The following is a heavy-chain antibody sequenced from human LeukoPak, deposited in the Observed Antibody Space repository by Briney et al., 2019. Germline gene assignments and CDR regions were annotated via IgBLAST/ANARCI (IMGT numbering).Heavy chain of an antibody. J-gene: IGHJ6*03. CDR3: ARVGLRSGYYSGYMDV. V-gene: IGHV1-46*01. CDR1: GYTFTTYY. CDR2: VNPSAGST. D-gene: IGHD3-22*01. Sequence: GASLKVSCKTSGYTFTTYYMHWVRQAPGQGLEWMGLVNPSAGSTTYAHKFQGGVTMTRDMSTSTAYMGLSSLRSEDTAVYYCARVGLRSGYYSGYMDVWGKGTTVTVSS.